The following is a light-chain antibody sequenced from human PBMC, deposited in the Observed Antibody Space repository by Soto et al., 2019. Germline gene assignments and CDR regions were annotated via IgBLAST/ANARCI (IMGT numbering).Light chain of an antibody. J-gene: IGKJ4*01. CDR2: DAS. Sequence: EIVLTQSPGTLSLSPGERATLSCRASQSVSSNLAWYQQKPGQAPRLLIYDASARATGIPARFSGSGSGTEFTLTISSLQSEDFAVYYCEQYHEWPLTFGGGTEVEIK. V-gene: IGKV3D-15*01. CDR1: QSVSSN. CDR3: EQYHEWPLT.